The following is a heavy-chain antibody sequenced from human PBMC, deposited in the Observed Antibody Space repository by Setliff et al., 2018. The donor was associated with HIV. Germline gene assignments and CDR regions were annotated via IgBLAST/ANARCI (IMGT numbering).Heavy chain of an antibody. D-gene: IGHD3-16*01. V-gene: IGHV3-23*01. Sequence: GGSLRLSCAASGFTFSSYAMSWVRQAPGKGLEWVSAISGSGGSTYYADSAKGRFTISRDNSKNTLYLQMNSLRAEDTAVYYCAKAKGGNVLFPHGMDVWGQGTTVTVSS. CDR2: ISGSGGST. CDR1: GFTFSSYA. J-gene: IGHJ6*02. CDR3: AKAKGGNVLFPHGMDV.